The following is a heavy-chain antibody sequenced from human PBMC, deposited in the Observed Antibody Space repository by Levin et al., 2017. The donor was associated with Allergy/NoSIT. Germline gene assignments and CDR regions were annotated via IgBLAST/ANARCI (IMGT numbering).Heavy chain of an antibody. CDR2: IYPGDSDT. Sequence: GESLKISCKGSGYSFTSYWIGWVRQMPGKGLEWMGIIYPGDSDTRYSPSFQGQVTISADKSISTAYLQWSSLKASDTAMYYCARQGGIQLWSGSAFDIWGQGTMVTVSS. J-gene: IGHJ3*02. CDR3: ARQGGIQLWSGSAFDI. CDR1: GYSFTSYW. D-gene: IGHD5-18*01. V-gene: IGHV5-51*01.